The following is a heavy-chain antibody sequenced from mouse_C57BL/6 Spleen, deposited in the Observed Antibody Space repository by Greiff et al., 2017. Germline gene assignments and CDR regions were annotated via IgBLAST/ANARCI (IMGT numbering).Heavy chain of an antibody. Sequence: QVQLQQSGPELVKPGASVKISCKASGYAFSSSWMNWVKQRPGKGLEWIGRIYPGDGDTNNNGKFKGKATLTADKSSSAAYMQLSSLTSEDSAVYFCARESHITTVVATNFDYWGQGTTLTVSS. CDR2: IYPGDGDT. CDR1: GYAFSSSW. J-gene: IGHJ2*01. CDR3: ARESHITTVVATNFDY. D-gene: IGHD1-1*01. V-gene: IGHV1-82*01.